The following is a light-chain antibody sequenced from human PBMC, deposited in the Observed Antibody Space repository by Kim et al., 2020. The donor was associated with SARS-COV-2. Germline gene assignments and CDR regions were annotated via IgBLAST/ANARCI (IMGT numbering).Light chain of an antibody. V-gene: IGKV3-15*01. Sequence: EAVMTQSPATLSVSPGERATLSCRASQSVSTSLAWYQQRPGQAPRLLIYGASTRATGIPARFSGSGSGTEFTLTISSLQSEDSAIYYCQQYHNWPPWTFGQGTKVDIK. CDR2: GAS. CDR1: QSVSTS. CDR3: QQYHNWPPWT. J-gene: IGKJ1*01.